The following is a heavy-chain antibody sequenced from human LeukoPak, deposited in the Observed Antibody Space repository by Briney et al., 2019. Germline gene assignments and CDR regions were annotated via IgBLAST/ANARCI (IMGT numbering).Heavy chain of an antibody. CDR1: GGSISSYY. J-gene: IGHJ3*02. CDR2: IYTSGST. Sequence: NPSETLSLTCTVSGGSISSYYWSWIRQPAGKGLEWIGRIYTSGSTNYNPSLRSRVTISVDTSKNQFSLKLSSVTAADTAVYYCARESRVVPAANDAFDIWGQGTMVTVSS. CDR3: ARESRVVPAANDAFDI. V-gene: IGHV4-4*07. D-gene: IGHD2-2*01.